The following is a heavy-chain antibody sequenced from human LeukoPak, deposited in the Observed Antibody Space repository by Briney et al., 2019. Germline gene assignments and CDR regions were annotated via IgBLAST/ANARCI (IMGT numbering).Heavy chain of an antibody. J-gene: IGHJ4*02. Sequence: PSETLSLTCTVSGGSISSNYWSWIRQPPGKGLEWIGYIYYSGSTNYNPSLKSRVTISVDTSKNQFSLKLSSVTAADTAVYYCARELKDLKRGYSKGGFDYWGQGTLVTVSS. CDR3: ARELKDLKRGYSKGGFDY. D-gene: IGHD5-18*01. CDR1: GGSISSNY. CDR2: IYYSGST. V-gene: IGHV4-59*01.